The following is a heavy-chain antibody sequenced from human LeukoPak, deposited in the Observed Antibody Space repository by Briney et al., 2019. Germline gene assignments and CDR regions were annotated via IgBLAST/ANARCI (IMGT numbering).Heavy chain of an antibody. D-gene: IGHD3-10*01. CDR2: ISSSSSTI. V-gene: IGHV3-48*02. CDR3: VKDGSGSYYTYYFDY. Sequence: GGSLRLSCAASGFTVSSYSMNWVRQAPGKGLEWVSYISSSSSTIYYADSVKGRFTISRDNAKNSLYLQMNSLRDEDTAVYYCVKDGSGSYYTYYFDYWGQGTLVTVSS. CDR1: GFTVSSYS. J-gene: IGHJ4*02.